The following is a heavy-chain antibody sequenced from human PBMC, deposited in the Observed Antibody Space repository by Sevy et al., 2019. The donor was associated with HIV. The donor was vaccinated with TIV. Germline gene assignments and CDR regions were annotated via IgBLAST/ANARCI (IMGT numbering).Heavy chain of an antibody. D-gene: IGHD2-15*01. Sequence: ASLKVSCKASGYTFTSYRINWVRQAPGQGLEWMGWISAHNGDTNYAQKLQGRVTMITDTSTTTAYMELSSLTSDDTAVYYCARAYCSSGSCYSLAYWGQGTLVTVSS. V-gene: IGHV1-18*01. J-gene: IGHJ4*02. CDR1: GYTFTSYR. CDR3: ARAYCSSGSCYSLAY. CDR2: ISAHNGDT.